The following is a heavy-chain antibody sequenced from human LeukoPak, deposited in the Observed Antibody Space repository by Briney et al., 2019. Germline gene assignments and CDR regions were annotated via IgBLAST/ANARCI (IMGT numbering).Heavy chain of an antibody. J-gene: IGHJ4*02. CDR1: GYTFTSYD. D-gene: IGHD6-13*01. CDR3: ARRIPGSWYWDFDY. CDR2: MNPNSGNT. V-gene: IGHV1-8*02. Sequence: GASVKVSCKASGYTFTSYDINWVRQATGQGLEWMGWMNPNSGNTGYAQKFQGRVTMTRNTSISTAYMELSSLRSEDTAVYYCARRIPGSWYWDFDYWGQGTLVTVSS.